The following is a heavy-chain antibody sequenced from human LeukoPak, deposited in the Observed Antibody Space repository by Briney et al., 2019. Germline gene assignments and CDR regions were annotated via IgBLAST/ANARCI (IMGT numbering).Heavy chain of an antibody. V-gene: IGHV3-30*04. CDR2: ISYDGSNK. CDR1: GFTFSSYA. J-gene: IGHJ4*02. D-gene: IGHD6-19*01. CDR3: ARVRSSGWYYFDY. Sequence: GRSLRLSCAASGFTFSSYAMHWVRQAPGKGLEWVAVISYDGSNKYYADSVKGRFTISRDNSKNTLYQQMNSLRAEDTAVYYCARVRSSGWYYFDYWGQGTLVTVSS.